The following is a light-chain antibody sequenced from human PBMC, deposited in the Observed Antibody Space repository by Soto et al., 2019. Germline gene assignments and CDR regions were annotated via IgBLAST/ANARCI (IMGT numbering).Light chain of an antibody. CDR1: QGIGIY. J-gene: IGKJ4*01. V-gene: IGKV1-16*01. CDR3: QQYKSHPLT. CDR2: AGS. Sequence: DIQMTQSPSSLSASVGDSITITCRASQGIGIYLAWFQQKPGQAPKSLIYAGSTLQTGVPSRFSGSGAGKEFTLTISSLQPEDFATYHCQQYKSHPLTFGGGTKVE.